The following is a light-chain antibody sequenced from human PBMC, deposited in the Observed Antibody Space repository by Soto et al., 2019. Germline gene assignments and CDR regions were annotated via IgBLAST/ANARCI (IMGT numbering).Light chain of an antibody. J-gene: IGKJ3*01. CDR1: QSISSY. Sequence: DIQMTQSPSSLSASVGERVTITCRASQSISSYLNWFQQKPGKAPKLLIYAASSLPTGVPSRFSGSGSGTDFTLTIRSLQREDFATYYCQESLTSLGTFGPGTKVDIK. CDR3: QESLTSLGT. V-gene: IGKV1-39*01. CDR2: AAS.